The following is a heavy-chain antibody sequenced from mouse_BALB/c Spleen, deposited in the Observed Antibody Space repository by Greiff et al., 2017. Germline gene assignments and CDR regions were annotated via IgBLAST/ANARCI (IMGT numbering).Heavy chain of an antibody. V-gene: IGHV3-6*02. D-gene: IGHD1-1*01. J-gene: IGHJ2*01. CDR1: GYSITSGYY. Sequence: EVKLQESGPGLVKPSQSLSLTCSVTGYSITSGYYWNWIRQFPGNKLEWMGYISYDGSNNYNPSLKNRISITRDTSKNQFFLKLNSVTTEDTATYYCARLIYYYGRDFDYWGQGTTLTVSS. CDR3: ARLIYYYGRDFDY. CDR2: ISYDGSN.